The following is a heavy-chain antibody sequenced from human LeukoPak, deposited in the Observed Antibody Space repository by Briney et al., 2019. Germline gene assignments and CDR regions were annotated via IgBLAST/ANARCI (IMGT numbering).Heavy chain of an antibody. CDR2: MYNSGST. J-gene: IGHJ6*03. CDR3: ARHYRYSYGFYYYYYMDV. V-gene: IGHV4-59*08. D-gene: IGHD5-18*01. Sequence: SETLSLTCTVSGGSISGSYWSWIRQPPGKGLEWIAYMYNSGSTNYNPSLKSRVTISIDTSKNQFSLKLSSVTAADTAVYYCARHYRYSYGFYYYYYMDVWGKGTTVTVSS. CDR1: GGSISGSY.